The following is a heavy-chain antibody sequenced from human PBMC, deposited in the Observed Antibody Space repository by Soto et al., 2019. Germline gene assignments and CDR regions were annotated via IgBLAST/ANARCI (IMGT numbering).Heavy chain of an antibody. CDR1: GGSISSYY. J-gene: IGHJ6*02. D-gene: IGHD5-12*01. Sequence: QVQLQESGPGLVKPSETLSLTCTVSGGSISSYYWSWIRQPPGKGLEWIGYIYYSGSTNYNPSLKSRVITAVDTSKNQFPLQLSSVTAEDTAVYYCARGDSGYGIPPYYYYGMDVWGQGTTVTVSS. CDR2: IYYSGST. CDR3: ARGDSGYGIPPYYYYGMDV. V-gene: IGHV4-59*01.